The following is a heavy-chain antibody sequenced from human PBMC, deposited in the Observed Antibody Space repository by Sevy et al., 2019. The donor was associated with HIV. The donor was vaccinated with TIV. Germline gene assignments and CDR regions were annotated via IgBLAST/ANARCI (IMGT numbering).Heavy chain of an antibody. CDR1: GFTFSSYW. CDR3: ARVPVYCTNGVCFFGYFDL. D-gene: IGHD2-8*01. Sequence: GGSLRLSCAASGFTFSSYWMHWVRQAPGKGLVWVSRINSDGSSTSYADSVKGRFTNSRDNAKNTLYLQMNSLRAEDTAVYYCARVPVYCTNGVCFFGYFDLWGRGTLVTVSS. CDR2: INSDGSST. V-gene: IGHV3-74*01. J-gene: IGHJ2*01.